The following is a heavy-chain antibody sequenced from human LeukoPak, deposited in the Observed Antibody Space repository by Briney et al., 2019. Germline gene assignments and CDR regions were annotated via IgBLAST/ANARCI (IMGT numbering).Heavy chain of an antibody. J-gene: IGHJ4*02. CDR3: ARAPLCSTSCYLIDY. D-gene: IGHD2-2*01. CDR1: GYTFTSYG. CDR2: ISAYNGNT. V-gene: IGHV1-18*01. Sequence: GASVKVSCKASGYTFTSYGISWVRQAPGQGLEWMGWISAYNGNTNYAQKLQGRVTMTTDTSTSTAYMGLRSLRSDDTAVYYCARAPLCSTSCYLIDYWGQGTLVTVSS.